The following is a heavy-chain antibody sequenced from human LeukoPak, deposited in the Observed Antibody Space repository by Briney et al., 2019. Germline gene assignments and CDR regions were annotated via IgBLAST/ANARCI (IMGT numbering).Heavy chain of an antibody. CDR2: IYHSGST. J-gene: IGHJ3*02. V-gene: IGHV4-30-2*01. Sequence: SETLSLTCAVSGGSISSGGYSWSWIRQPPGTGLEWIGYIYHSGSTYYNPSLKSRVTISVDRSKNQFSLKLSSVTAADTAVYYCARDLGWGLGAFDIWGQGTMVTVSS. D-gene: IGHD1-26*01. CDR1: GGSISSGGYS. CDR3: ARDLGWGLGAFDI.